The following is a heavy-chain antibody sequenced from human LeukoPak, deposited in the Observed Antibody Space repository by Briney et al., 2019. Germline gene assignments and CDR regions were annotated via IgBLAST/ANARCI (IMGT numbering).Heavy chain of an antibody. CDR3: ARDRLGYCSSTSCLGFDP. CDR1: GYTFTGYY. D-gene: IGHD2-2*01. CDR2: INPNSGGT. J-gene: IGHJ5*02. Sequence: ASVKVSCKASGYTFTGYYMHWVRQAPGQGLEWMGWINPNSGGTNYAQKFQGRVTMTRDTSISTAYMELSRLRSDDTAVYYCARDRLGYCSSTSCLGFDPWGQGTLVTVSS. V-gene: IGHV1-2*02.